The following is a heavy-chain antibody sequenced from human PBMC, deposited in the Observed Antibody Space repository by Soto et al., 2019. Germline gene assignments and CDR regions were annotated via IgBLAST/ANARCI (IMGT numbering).Heavy chain of an antibody. CDR3: ARYYYDSSGYLAPVDY. V-gene: IGHV1-69*13. D-gene: IGHD3-22*01. J-gene: IGHJ4*02. CDR1: GGTFSSYA. Sequence: GASVKVSCKASGGTFSSYAICWVRQAPGQGPEWMGGIIPIFGTANYAQKFQGRVTITADESTSTAYMELSSLRSEDTAVYYCARYYYDSSGYLAPVDYWGQGTLVTVSS. CDR2: IIPIFGTA.